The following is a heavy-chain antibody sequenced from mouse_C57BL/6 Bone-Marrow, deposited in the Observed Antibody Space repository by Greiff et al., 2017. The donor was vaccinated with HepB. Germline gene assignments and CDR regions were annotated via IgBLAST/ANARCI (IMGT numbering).Heavy chain of an antibody. J-gene: IGHJ2*01. D-gene: IGHD2-3*01. Sequence: VQLQQSGTVLARPGASVKMSCKTSGYTFTSYWMHWVKQRPGQGLEWIGAIYPGNSDTSYNQKFKGKAKLTAVTSASTAYMELSSLTNEDSAVYYCTRSPYDTTGDYFDYWGQGTTLTVSS. CDR1: GYTFTSYW. CDR2: IYPGNSDT. V-gene: IGHV1-5*01. CDR3: TRSPYDTTGDYFDY.